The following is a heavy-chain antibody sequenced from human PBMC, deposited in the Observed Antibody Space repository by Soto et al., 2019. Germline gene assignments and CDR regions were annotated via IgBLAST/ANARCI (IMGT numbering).Heavy chain of an antibody. CDR1: GGSISSGDYY. D-gene: IGHD2-2*02. V-gene: IGHV4-30-4*02. CDR2: IYYSGST. J-gene: IGHJ6*02. CDR3: ARQVIVIVPATIDYYYYGMDV. Sequence: SDTLSLTCTVSGGSISSGDYYWNWVRQPPGKGLEWIGYIYYSGSTYYNPSLKSRVTISVDTSKNQFSLKLSSLTAADTAVYYCARQVIVIVPATIDYYYYGMDVWGQGTTVT.